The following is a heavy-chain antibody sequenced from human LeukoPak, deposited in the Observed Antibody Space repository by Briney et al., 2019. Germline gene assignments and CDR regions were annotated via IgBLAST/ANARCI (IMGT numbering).Heavy chain of an antibody. CDR2: IYTTGRT. J-gene: IGHJ4*02. CDR3: GRNGPRSGYDLGHFDY. D-gene: IGHD5-12*01. Sequence: SETLSLTCTVSGGSISNSSYFWSWIRQPAGRGLEWIGRIYTTGRTDYNPSLKSRVTMSVDTSKNQFSLKLSSVTAADTAVYYCGRNGPRSGYDLGHFDYLGQGTLVTASS. V-gene: IGHV4-61*02. CDR1: GGSISNSSYF.